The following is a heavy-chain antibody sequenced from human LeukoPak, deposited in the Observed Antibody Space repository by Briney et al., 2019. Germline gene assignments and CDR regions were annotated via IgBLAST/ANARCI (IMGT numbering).Heavy chain of an antibody. V-gene: IGHV1-69*05. CDR1: GGTFISYA. D-gene: IGHD6-6*01. CDR2: IIPIFGTA. J-gene: IGHJ4*02. Sequence: SVKVSCKASGGTFISYAISWVRQAPGQGLEWMGGIIPIFGTANYAQKFQGRVTITTDESTSTAYMELSSLRSEDTAVYYCARDPFSTDSSSVWGQGTLVTVSS. CDR3: ARDPFSTDSSSV.